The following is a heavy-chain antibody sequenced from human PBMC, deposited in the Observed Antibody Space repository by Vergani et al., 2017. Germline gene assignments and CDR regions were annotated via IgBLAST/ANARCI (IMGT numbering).Heavy chain of an antibody. CDR2: ISVSGGTI. CDR1: GFTFISHA. V-gene: IGHV3-23*01. CDR3: AKSPNFNNRPTDY. J-gene: IGHJ4*02. D-gene: IGHD1/OR15-1a*01. Sequence: EVQLLESGGGLVQPGGSLRLSCAASGFTFISHAMTWVRQAPGKGLEWVSTISVSGGTIYYADSVKGRFSISRDNSKNTLFLQMNSLRAKDTALYYCAKSPNFNNRPTDYWGQGTLVTVSS.